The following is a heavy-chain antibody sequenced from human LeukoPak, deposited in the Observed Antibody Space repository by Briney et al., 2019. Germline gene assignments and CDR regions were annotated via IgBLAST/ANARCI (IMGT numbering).Heavy chain of an antibody. V-gene: IGHV3-21*04. D-gene: IGHD3-3*01. CDR1: GFTFSSYS. CDR3: AKGPYYDFWSGLSNWFDP. CDR2: ISSSSSYI. Sequence: PGGSLRLSCAASGFTFSSYSMNWVRQAPGKGLEWVSSISSSSSYIYYADSAKGRFTISRDNSKNTLYLQMNSLRAEDTAVYYCAKGPYYDFWSGLSNWFDPWGQGTLVTVSS. J-gene: IGHJ5*02.